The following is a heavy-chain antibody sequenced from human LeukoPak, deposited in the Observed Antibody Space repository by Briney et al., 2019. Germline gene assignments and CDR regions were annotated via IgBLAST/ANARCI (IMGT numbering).Heavy chain of an antibody. CDR1: GSSISSSSYY. CDR2: IYYSGST. V-gene: IGHV4-39*07. Sequence: PSETLSLTCTVSGSSISSSSYYWGWIRQPPGKGLEWIGSIYYSGSTYYNPSLKSRVTISVDTSKNQFSLKLGSVTAADTAVYYCAGGPYSGSYYFDYWGQGTLVTVSP. CDR3: AGGPYSGSYYFDY. D-gene: IGHD1-26*01. J-gene: IGHJ4*02.